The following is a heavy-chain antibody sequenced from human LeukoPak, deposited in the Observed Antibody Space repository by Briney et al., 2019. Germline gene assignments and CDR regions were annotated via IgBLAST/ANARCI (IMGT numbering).Heavy chain of an antibody. CDR3: ARGRKVRGVIIRGNWFDP. J-gene: IGHJ5*02. CDR2: INHSGST. V-gene: IGHV4-34*01. CDR1: GGSFSGYY. D-gene: IGHD3-10*01. Sequence: SETLSLTCAVYGGSFSGYYWSWIRQPPGKGLEWIGEINHSGSTNYNPSLKSRVTISVDTSKNQFSLKLSSVTAADTAVYYCARGRKVRGVIIRGNWFDPWGQGTLVTVSS.